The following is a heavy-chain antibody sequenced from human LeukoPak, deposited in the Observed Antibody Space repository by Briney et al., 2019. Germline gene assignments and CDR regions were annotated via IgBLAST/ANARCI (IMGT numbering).Heavy chain of an antibody. CDR2: INPLSGST. CDR1: GNTFSAFY. Sequence: GASVKVSCKASGNTFSAFYMNWVRQVPGQGFEWMGWINPLSGSTKYPQNFQGRVTMTRDTSISTAYMELNSLTSDDTAVYYCAADPQRAYYDSSGEDAFDVWGQGTLVIVSA. V-gene: IGHV1-2*02. D-gene: IGHD3-22*01. CDR3: AADPQRAYYDSSGEDAFDV. J-gene: IGHJ3*01.